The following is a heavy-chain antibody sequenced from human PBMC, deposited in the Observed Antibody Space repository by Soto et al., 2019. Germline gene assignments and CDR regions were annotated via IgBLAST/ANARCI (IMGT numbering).Heavy chain of an antibody. V-gene: IGHV3-7*01. Sequence: GGSLRLSCAASRFTFSSYWMSWVRQAPGRGLEWVANIKEDGSDKYYADSVKGRFTISRDNAKKSLYVQMNSLRVEDTAVYYCTSDTFGLRDTWGQGTLVTVSS. J-gene: IGHJ5*02. D-gene: IGHD3-16*01. CDR2: IKEDGSDK. CDR1: RFTFSSYW. CDR3: TSDTFGLRDT.